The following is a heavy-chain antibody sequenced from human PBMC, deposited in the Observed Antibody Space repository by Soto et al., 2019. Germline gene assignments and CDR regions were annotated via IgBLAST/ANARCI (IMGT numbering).Heavy chain of an antibody. CDR1: GGSISSGGYY. Sequence: SETLSLTCTVSGGSISSGGYYWSWIRQHPGKGLEWIGYIYYSGSTYYNPSLKSRVTISVDTSKNQFSLKLSSVTAADTAVYYCARAYSSGNKEAFDIWGQGTMVTVSS. CDR2: IYYSGST. CDR3: ARAYSSGNKEAFDI. V-gene: IGHV4-31*03. D-gene: IGHD3-22*01. J-gene: IGHJ3*02.